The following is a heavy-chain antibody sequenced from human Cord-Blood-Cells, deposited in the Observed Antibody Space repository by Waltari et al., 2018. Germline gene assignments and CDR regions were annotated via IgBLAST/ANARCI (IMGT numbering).Heavy chain of an antibody. CDR3: ARDRDSSSWFDY. Sequence: EVQLVESGGGLVKPGGSLRLSWAASGFTYSSYNMNWVRQAPGKGLEWVSSISSSSSYIYYADSVKGRFTISRDNAKNSLYLQMNSLRAEDTAVYYCARDRDSSSWFDYWGQGTLVTVSS. D-gene: IGHD6-13*01. CDR1: GFTYSSYN. V-gene: IGHV3-21*01. CDR2: ISSSSSYI. J-gene: IGHJ4*02.